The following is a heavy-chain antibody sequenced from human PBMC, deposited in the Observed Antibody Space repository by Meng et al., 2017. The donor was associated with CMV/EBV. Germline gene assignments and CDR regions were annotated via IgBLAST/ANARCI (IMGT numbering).Heavy chain of an antibody. Sequence: SETLSLTCAVYGGSFSGYYWGWIRQPPGKGLEWIGEINHSGSTNYNPSLKSRVTISVDTSKNQFSLNLHSVTAADTAIYYCARDFGGGATENWGQGMLVTVSS. D-gene: IGHD3-16*01. CDR3: ARDFGGGATEN. CDR1: GGSFSGYY. CDR2: INHSGST. J-gene: IGHJ4*02. V-gene: IGHV4-34*01.